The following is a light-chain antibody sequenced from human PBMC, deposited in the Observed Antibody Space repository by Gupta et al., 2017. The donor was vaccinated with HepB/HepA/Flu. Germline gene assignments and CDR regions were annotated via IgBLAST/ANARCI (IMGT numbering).Light chain of an antibody. CDR2: QDS. J-gene: IGLJ2*01. CDR1: KLGDKY. CDR3: QAWDSSTVV. Sequence: SYELTQPPSVSVSPGQTARITCSGDKLGDKYACWYQQKPGQSPVLVIYQDSKRPSGIPERSSGSNSGNTATLTISGTQAMDEADYYCQAWDSSTVVFGGGTKLTVL. V-gene: IGLV3-1*01.